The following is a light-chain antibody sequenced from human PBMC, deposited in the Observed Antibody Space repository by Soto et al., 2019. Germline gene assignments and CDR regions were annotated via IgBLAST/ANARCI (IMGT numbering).Light chain of an antibody. CDR1: SSNIGGTNY. J-gene: IGLJ2*01. CDR3: ASWDDRLGAVI. V-gene: IGLV1-47*02. CDR2: SND. Sequence: QSVLTQPTSASGTPGQKVFISCSGSSSNIGGTNYAYWYQQLPGAAPKLLMHSNDLRPSGVPQRISGSKFGTAASLASSGLRSEDEAVYYCASWDDRLGAVIFGGGTKLTVL.